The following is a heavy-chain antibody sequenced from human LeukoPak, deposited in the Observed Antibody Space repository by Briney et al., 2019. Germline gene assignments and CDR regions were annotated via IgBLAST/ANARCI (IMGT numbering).Heavy chain of an antibody. CDR3: ARDSLTYSRNYWSRGAFDV. Sequence: GMSLRLSCAASGFTFSTSWMGWVRQAPGKGLEWVANIKQDGSETYYVDSVKGRFTISRDNAKNSLYLQMNSLRVEDTAVYYCARDSLTYSRNYWSRGAFDVWGQGTVVTVSA. V-gene: IGHV3-7*01. D-gene: IGHD1-26*01. CDR1: GFTFSTSW. CDR2: IKQDGSET. J-gene: IGHJ3*01.